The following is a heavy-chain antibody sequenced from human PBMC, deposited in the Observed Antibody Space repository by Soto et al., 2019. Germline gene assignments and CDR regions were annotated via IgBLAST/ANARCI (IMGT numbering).Heavy chain of an antibody. CDR2: MYKTGST. D-gene: IGHD2-21*02. Sequence: SETLSLTCTVSGGSISGYYWSWIRQPPGKGLEWIGYMYKTGSTVYNPPFKSRVTISVDTSKNQFSIKLNSVTAADTSVYYCARDLWGYCGTDCYPLDVWGQGTTVTVSS. V-gene: IGHV4-59*01. CDR1: GGSISGYY. J-gene: IGHJ6*02. CDR3: ARDLWGYCGTDCYPLDV.